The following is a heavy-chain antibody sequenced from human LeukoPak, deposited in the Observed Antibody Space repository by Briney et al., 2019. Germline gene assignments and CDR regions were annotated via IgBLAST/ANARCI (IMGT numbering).Heavy chain of an antibody. Sequence: PGGSLRLSCADSGFTFSSYSMNWVRQAPGKGLEWVSSISSSSSYIYYADSVKGRFTISRDNAKNSLYLQMNSLRAEDTAVYYCARDPGRFLEWLFDYYMDVWGKGTTVTVSS. CDR3: ARDPGRFLEWLFDYYMDV. V-gene: IGHV3-21*01. J-gene: IGHJ6*03. D-gene: IGHD3-3*01. CDR2: ISSSSSYI. CDR1: GFTFSSYS.